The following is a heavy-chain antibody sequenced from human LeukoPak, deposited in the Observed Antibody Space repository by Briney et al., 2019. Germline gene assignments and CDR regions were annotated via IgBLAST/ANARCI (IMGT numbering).Heavy chain of an antibody. CDR2: ISYDGRNK. CDR3: AKSRSGSANWALQIFDN. V-gene: IGHV3-30*18. Sequence: GGSLRLSCAASGFTFSSYGMHWVRQAPGKGLEWVAVISYDGRNKYYADSVKGRFTISRDNSNNTLYVQMNSLRAEDTALYYCAKSRSGSANWALQIFDNWGQGTLVTVSS. J-gene: IGHJ4*02. CDR1: GFTFSSYG. D-gene: IGHD1-1*01.